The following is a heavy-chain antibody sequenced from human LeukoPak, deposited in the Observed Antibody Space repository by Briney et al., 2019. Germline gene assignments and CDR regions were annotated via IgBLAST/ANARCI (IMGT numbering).Heavy chain of an antibody. D-gene: IGHD4-23*01. J-gene: IGHJ5*02. Sequence: ASVKVSCKASGYTFTGYYLHWVRQAPGQGLEWMGWINPNSGGTNYAQKFQGRVTMTRDTSISTAYMELSRLRSDDTAVYYCARRSGNYGWFDPWGQGTLVTVSS. V-gene: IGHV1-2*02. CDR3: ARRSGNYGWFDP. CDR1: GYTFTGYY. CDR2: INPNSGGT.